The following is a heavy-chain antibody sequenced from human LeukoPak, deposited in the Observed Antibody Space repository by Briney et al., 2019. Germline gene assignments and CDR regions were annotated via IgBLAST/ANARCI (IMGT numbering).Heavy chain of an antibody. D-gene: IGHD6-19*01. CDR2: IDSDGTNT. Sequence: PGGSLRLSCAASEFTFSTYCMHWVRQAPGKGLVWVSRIDSDGTNTDYADSVKGRFTISRDNAKNTLYLQMNSLRAEDTAVYYCARELSSGWSHWGQGTLVTVSS. CDR1: EFTFSTYC. V-gene: IGHV3-74*01. CDR3: ARELSSGWSH. J-gene: IGHJ4*02.